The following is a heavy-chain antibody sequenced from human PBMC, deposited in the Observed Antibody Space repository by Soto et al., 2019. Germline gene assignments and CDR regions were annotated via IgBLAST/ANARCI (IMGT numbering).Heavy chain of an antibody. Sequence: EVQLLESGGGLVQPGGSLRLSCAASGFTFSSYAMSWVRQAPGKELVWVSAISGSGGSTYYADSVKGRFTISRDNSKNTLYLQMNSLRAGDTAVYYCAKVKEVGAITLFDYWGQGTLVTVSS. CDR3: AKVKEVGAITLFDY. CDR2: ISGSGGST. CDR1: GFTFSSYA. V-gene: IGHV3-23*01. D-gene: IGHD1-26*01. J-gene: IGHJ4*02.